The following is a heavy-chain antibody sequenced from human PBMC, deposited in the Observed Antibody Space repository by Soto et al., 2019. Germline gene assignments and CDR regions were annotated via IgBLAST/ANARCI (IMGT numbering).Heavy chain of an antibody. CDR3: ARTSAAGKFYYGTDV. CDR1: GYSFTSYW. J-gene: IGHJ6*02. CDR2: IYPGDSDT. D-gene: IGHD6-13*01. Sequence: GESLKISCKGSGYSFTSYWIGWVRQMPGKGLEWMGIIYPGDSDTRYSPSFQGQVTISADKSISTAYLQWSSLKASDTAMYYCARTSAAGKFYYGTDVWGQGTTVTVSS. V-gene: IGHV5-51*01.